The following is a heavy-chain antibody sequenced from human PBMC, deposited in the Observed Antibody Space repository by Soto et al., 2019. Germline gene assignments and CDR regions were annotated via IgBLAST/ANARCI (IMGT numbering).Heavy chain of an antibody. D-gene: IGHD3-16*02. Sequence: GGSLRLSCAASGFTFSNYAMHWVRQAPGKGLEWVALIWYDGSSEYYADSVKGRFTISRDISKNTLYLQMNSLRAEDTALYYCARDLSGPLDYWGQGP. V-gene: IGHV3-33*01. CDR2: IWYDGSSE. CDR3: ARDLSGPLDY. J-gene: IGHJ4*02. CDR1: GFTFSNYA.